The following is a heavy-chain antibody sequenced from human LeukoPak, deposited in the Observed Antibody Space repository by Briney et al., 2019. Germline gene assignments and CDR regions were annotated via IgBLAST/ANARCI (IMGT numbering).Heavy chain of an antibody. CDR2: INAGNGNT. J-gene: IGHJ3*02. CDR1: GYTFINYA. CDR3: ARDRGYSDGSSDI. V-gene: IGHV1-3*01. D-gene: IGHD5-18*01. Sequence: ASVKVSCKASGYTFINYAMHWVRQAPGQRLEWMGWINAGNGNTKFSQKFQGRVTITRDTSASTAYMQLSSPRSEDTAVYYCARDRGYSDGSSDIWGQGTMVTVSS.